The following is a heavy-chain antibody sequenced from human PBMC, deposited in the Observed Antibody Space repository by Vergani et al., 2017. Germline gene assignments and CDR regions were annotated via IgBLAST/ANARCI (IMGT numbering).Heavy chain of an antibody. J-gene: IGHJ4*02. CDR3: AVSRSDCTSGSCPSI. CDR2: IHTGGST. D-gene: IGHD2-15*01. V-gene: IGHV4-61*02. Sequence: QVKLQESGPGLLKPSQTLSLTCTVSGESIRSGSHYWSWIRQPAGKGPEWIGHIHTGGSTDLNPSFKSRVSISVDTSKSQFSLKLNSVTVADTAVYYCAVSRSDCTSGSCPSIWGQGTLVTGSS. CDR1: GESIRSGSHY.